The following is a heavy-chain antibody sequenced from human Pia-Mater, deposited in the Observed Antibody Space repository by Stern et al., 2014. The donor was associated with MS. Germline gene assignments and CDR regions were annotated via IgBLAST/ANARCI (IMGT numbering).Heavy chain of an antibody. D-gene: IGHD2-21*02. CDR2: IIPIFGAA. CDR3: TRGAYCGGDCYWGWFDS. Sequence: QVQLGKSGTEVKKPGSSVKVSCKGCGGTFSDNAFSWARQAAGQGLETMGGIIPIFGAADYAQNFQGRVTLTAAGPANTVFMAMSSLRSEDTAVYHCTRGAYCGGDCYWGWFDSWGQGTLFTVSS. V-gene: IGHV1-69*01. CDR1: GGTFSDNA. J-gene: IGHJ5*01.